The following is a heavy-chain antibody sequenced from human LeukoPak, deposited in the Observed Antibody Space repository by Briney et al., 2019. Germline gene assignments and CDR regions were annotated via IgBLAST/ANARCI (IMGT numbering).Heavy chain of an antibody. J-gene: IGHJ4*02. CDR2: INTDGSST. CDR3: AKARTYSGSYWAIDY. D-gene: IGHD1-26*01. CDR1: GFTFSNYG. Sequence: PGRSLRLSCAASGFTFSNYGMFWVRQAPGKGLVWVSRINTDGSSTSYADSVKGRFTISRDNAKNTLYLQMNSLRAEDTAVYYCAKARTYSGSYWAIDYWGQGTLVTVSS. V-gene: IGHV3-74*01.